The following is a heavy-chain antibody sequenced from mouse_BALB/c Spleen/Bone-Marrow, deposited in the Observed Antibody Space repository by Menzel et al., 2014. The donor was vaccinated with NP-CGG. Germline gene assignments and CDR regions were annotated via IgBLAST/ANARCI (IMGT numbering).Heavy chain of an antibody. J-gene: IGHJ2*01. CDR2: IDPESGNT. CDR1: GFNIKDYY. V-gene: IGHV14-1*02. Sequence: EVNVVESGAELVRPGALVKLSYKASGFNIKDYYMHWVKQRPEQGLEWIGWIDPESGNTIYDPKFQGKASITADTSSNTAYLQLSSLTSEDTAVYYCVAYYRYEYYFDYWGQGTTLTVSS. D-gene: IGHD2-14*01. CDR3: VAYYRYEYYFDY.